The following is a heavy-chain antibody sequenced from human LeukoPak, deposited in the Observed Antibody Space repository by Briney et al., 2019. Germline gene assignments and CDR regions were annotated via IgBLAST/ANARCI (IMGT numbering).Heavy chain of an antibody. CDR3: ARGLHYDILTGYQTDWFDP. CDR2: INPNSGGT. J-gene: IGHJ5*02. CDR1: GYTFTCYY. D-gene: IGHD3-9*01. V-gene: IGHV1-2*04. Sequence: ASVKVSCKASGYTFTCYYMHWVRQAPGQGLEWMGWINPNSGGTNYPQKFQGWVTMTRDTSIRTAYMELSRLRSDDTAVYSCARGLHYDILTGYQTDWFDPWGQGTLVTVSS.